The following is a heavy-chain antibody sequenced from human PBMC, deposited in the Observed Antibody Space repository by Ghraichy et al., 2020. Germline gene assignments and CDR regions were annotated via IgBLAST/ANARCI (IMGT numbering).Heavy chain of an antibody. J-gene: IGHJ6*02. CDR1: GFTFSNYV. CDR3: AKGIAAGTSKRSYYYNGIDI. D-gene: IGHD6-13*01. V-gene: IGHV3-23*01. CDR2: ISGSGGST. Sequence: GGSLRLSCAASGFTFSNYVMSWVRQAPGKGLEWVSGISGSGGSTYYTESQKGRFTIARDNSKNTLILQRNSLRAEDTAVYYCAKGIAAGTSKRSYYYNGIDIWGQGTKVTVSS.